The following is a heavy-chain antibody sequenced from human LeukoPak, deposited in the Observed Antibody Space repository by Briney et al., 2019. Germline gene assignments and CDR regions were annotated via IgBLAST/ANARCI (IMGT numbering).Heavy chain of an antibody. CDR1: GFIFSSYE. D-gene: IGHD1-14*01. CDR2: ISSSGRIT. V-gene: IGHV3-48*03. J-gene: IGHJ4*02. Sequence: GGSLRLSCAASGFIFSSYEMNWVRQAPGKGLEWISYISSSGRITYYADSVKGRFTISRDNAKNSLYLQMNSLRAEDTAVYYCARVEVQRNSGHDYWGQGTLVTVSS. CDR3: ARVEVQRNSGHDY.